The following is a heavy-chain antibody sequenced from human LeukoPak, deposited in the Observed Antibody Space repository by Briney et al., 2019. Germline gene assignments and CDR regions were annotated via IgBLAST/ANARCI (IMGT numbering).Heavy chain of an antibody. CDR1: GFTFSKYY. J-gene: IGHJ4*02. V-gene: IGHV3-11*06. CDR2: ISSSGNST. Sequence: PGGSLRLSCTTSGFTFSKYYMTWIRQAPGKGLEWVSSISSSGNSTDYADSVKGRFTISRDNAKKSLYLQMNSLSAEDTAVYYSAREVYWNYDYWGQGTLVTVSS. D-gene: IGHD2-15*01. CDR3: AREVYWNYDY.